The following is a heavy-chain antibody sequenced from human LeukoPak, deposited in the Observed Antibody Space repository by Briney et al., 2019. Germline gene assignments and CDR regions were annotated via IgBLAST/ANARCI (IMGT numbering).Heavy chain of an antibody. J-gene: IGHJ4*02. Sequence: LWASVKVSCKASGYTFTAYYMHWVRQAPGQGLEWMGWINPNSGGTNYAQKFQGWVTMTRDTSISTAYMELSRLRSDDTAVYYCARDLTSHHKEFDYWGQGTLVTVSS. D-gene: IGHD2-2*01. CDR3: ARDLTSHHKEFDY. CDR1: GYTFTAYY. V-gene: IGHV1-2*04. CDR2: INPNSGGT.